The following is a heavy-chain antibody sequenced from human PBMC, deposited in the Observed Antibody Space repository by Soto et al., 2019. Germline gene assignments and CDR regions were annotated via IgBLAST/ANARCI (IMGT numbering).Heavy chain of an antibody. CDR1: GFTFSSYA. Sequence: QVQLVESGGGVVQPGRSLRLSCAASGFTFSSYAMHWVRQAPGKGLEWVAVISYDGSNKYYADSVKGRFTISRDNSKNTLYLQMNSLRAEDTDVYYCARDGPEPHRYCSSTSCYFGGCDYWGQGTLVTVSS. J-gene: IGHJ4*02. D-gene: IGHD2-2*01. CDR2: ISYDGSNK. V-gene: IGHV3-30-3*01. CDR3: ARDGPEPHRYCSSTSCYFGGCDY.